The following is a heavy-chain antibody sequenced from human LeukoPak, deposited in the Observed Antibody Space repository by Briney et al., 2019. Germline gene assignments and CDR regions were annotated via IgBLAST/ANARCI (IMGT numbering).Heavy chain of an antibody. CDR2: INQGGTVK. J-gene: IGHJ4*02. V-gene: IGHV3-7*01. Sequence: GESLRLSCAASGFTFSRSWVTWVRQAPGKGLEWVASINQGGTVKHYMDSVKGRFTISRDNSDNSLFLQMNSLRAEDTAVYYCAKLLGDVTTFDYWGRGALVTVSS. CDR3: AKLLGDVTTFDY. D-gene: IGHD3-16*01. CDR1: GFTFSRSW.